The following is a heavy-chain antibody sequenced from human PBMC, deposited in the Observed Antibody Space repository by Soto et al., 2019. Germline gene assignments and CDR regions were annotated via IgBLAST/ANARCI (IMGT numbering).Heavy chain of an antibody. D-gene: IGHD3-22*01. Sequence: GGSLRLSCAASGFTFSSYSMNWVRQAPGKGLEWVSSISSSSSYIYYADSVKGRFTISRDNAKNSLYLQMNSLRAEDTAVYYYARNYDSSGYYYDGYYYGMDVWGQGTTVTVSS. CDR3: ARNYDSSGYYYDGYYYGMDV. CDR2: ISSSSSYI. CDR1: GFTFSSYS. V-gene: IGHV3-21*01. J-gene: IGHJ6*02.